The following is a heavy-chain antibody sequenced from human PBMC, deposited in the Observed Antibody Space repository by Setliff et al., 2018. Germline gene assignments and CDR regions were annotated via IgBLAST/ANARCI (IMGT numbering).Heavy chain of an antibody. Sequence: SETLSLTCTVSGASISSDSYYWGWIRQPPGRGLEWIGNIYHGGRTYYNPLLKSRVTIAVATSKNQFSLNLSSVTGADTAVYYCARVGIYHSDSSCPFDYWGQGALVTVSS. CDR1: GASISSDSYY. CDR2: IYHGGRT. V-gene: IGHV4-39*07. J-gene: IGHJ4*02. D-gene: IGHD3-22*01. CDR3: ARVGIYHSDSSCPFDY.